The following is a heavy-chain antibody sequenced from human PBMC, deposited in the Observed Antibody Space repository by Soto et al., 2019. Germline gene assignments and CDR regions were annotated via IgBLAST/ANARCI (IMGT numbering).Heavy chain of an antibody. Sequence: QLQLQESGPGLVKPSETLSLTCTVSGGSISSSTYYWGWIRQPPGKGLEWIGSLYYSGSTFYNPSLKSRVTICVNTPKHQSSLKLCSLPAADTAVYYCARQAEMATIEGTYYLDYWGQGTLVTVSS. CDR1: GGSISSSTYY. CDR2: LYYSGST. CDR3: ARQAEMATIEGTYYLDY. J-gene: IGHJ4*02. V-gene: IGHV4-39*01. D-gene: IGHD5-12*01.